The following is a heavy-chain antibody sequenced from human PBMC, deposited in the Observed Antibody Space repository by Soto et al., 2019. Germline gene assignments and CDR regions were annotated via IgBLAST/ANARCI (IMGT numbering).Heavy chain of an antibody. V-gene: IGHV2-5*02. J-gene: IGHJ4*01. Sequence: QITLKESGPMRVKPTQTLALTCTFSGFSLTTSGVGVGWIRQPPGKALEWLAFIYWDDDKRYSPSLKSRLSTPKDTSKNEVVLIMTDMDPADTATYYCAHSRPLYGDWGGGDFDSWGQEPWSPSPQ. CDR3: AHSRPLYGDWGGGDFDS. CDR1: GFSLTTSGVG. CDR2: IYWDDDK. D-gene: IGHD4-17*01.